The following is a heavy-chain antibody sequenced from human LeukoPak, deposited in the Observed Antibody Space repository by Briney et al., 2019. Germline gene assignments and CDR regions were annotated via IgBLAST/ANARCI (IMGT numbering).Heavy chain of an antibody. CDR1: GFTFSTYA. V-gene: IGHV3-23*01. CDR2: ISGRGGST. J-gene: IGHJ6*02. CDR3: ARGLWFGDV. Sequence: PGGSLRLSCAASGFTFSTYAMSWVRQAPGKGLEWVSGISGRGGSTYYAGSVKGRFTISRDNSKNTLYLQMNSLRADDTAAYYCARGLWFGDVWGQGTTVTVSS. D-gene: IGHD3-10*01.